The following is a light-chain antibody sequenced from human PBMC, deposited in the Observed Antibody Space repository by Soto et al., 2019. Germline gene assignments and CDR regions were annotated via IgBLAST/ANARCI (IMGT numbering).Light chain of an antibody. V-gene: IGLV1-40*01. CDR1: STNIGSFYD. J-gene: IGLJ2*01. CDR2: SDN. CDR3: QSYDNSRNHVV. Sequence: QSVLTQPPSVSGAPGQRVTIPCTGSSTNIGSFYDVHWYQQLPGTVPKLLIYSDNNRPAGVTDRFSGSNSGNAASLAITGLHAEDEADYYCQSYDNSRNHVVFGGGTKVTVL.